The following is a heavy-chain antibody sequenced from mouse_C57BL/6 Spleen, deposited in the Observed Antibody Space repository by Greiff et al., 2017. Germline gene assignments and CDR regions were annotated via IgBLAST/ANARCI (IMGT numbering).Heavy chain of an antibody. CDR1: GYTFTSYW. Sequence: QVQLQQPGTELVKPGASVKLSCKASGYTFTSYWMHWVKQRPGQGLEWIGNINPSNGGTNYNEKFKSKATLTVDTSSSKAYMQLSSLTSEDSEVYYCARSIPQVAMDYWGQGTSVTVSS. CDR3: ARSIPQVAMDY. J-gene: IGHJ4*01. V-gene: IGHV1-53*01. D-gene: IGHD5-1-1*01. CDR2: INPSNGGT.